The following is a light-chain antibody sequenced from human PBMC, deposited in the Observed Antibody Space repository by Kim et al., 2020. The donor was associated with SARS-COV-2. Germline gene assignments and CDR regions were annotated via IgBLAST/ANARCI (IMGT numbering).Light chain of an antibody. V-gene: IGLV1-47*01. CDR1: TSNIGSTS. CDR3: VAWDDSLSGRV. J-gene: IGLJ3*02. CDR2: RND. Sequence: QSVLTQPPSASGTPGQRVTISCSGSTSNIGSTSVSWYQQLPGTAPKLLIYRNDQRPSGVPDRFSGSKSGTSASLAISGLRSEDEADYYCVAWDDSLSGRVFGGGTQLTVL.